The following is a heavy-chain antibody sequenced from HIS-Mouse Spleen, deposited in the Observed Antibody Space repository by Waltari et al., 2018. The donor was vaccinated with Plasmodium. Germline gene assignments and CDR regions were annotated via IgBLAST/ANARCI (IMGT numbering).Heavy chain of an antibody. J-gene: IGHJ4*02. CDR1: GGSFSGYY. CDR2: INHSGST. Sequence: QVQLQQWGAGLLKPSETLSLTCAVYGGSFSGYYGSWIRQPPGKGLEWIGEINHSGSTNYNPSLKSRVTISVDTSKNQFSLKLSSVTAADTAVYYCARGPGYSSGWYYFDYWGQGTLVTVSS. CDR3: ARGPGYSSGWYYFDY. D-gene: IGHD6-19*01. V-gene: IGHV4-34*01.